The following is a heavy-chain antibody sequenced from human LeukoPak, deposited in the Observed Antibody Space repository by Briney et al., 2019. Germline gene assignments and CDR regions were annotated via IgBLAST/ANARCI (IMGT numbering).Heavy chain of an antibody. D-gene: IGHD2-2*01. CDR3: ARHHCSSTSCYQFDY. Sequence: SETLSLTCAVYGGSFSGYYWSWIRQPTGKGLEWIGEINHSGSTNYNPSLKSRVTISVDTSKNQFSLKLSSVTAADTAVYYCARHHCSSTSCYQFDYWGQGTLVTVSS. CDR2: INHSGST. J-gene: IGHJ4*02. V-gene: IGHV4-34*01. CDR1: GGSFSGYY.